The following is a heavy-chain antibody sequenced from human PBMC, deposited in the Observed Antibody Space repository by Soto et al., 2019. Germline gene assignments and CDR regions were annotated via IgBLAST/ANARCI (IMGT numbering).Heavy chain of an antibody. CDR3: ARHVSGWYFDY. D-gene: IGHD6-19*01. V-gene: IGHV5-10-1*01. CDR1: GYSFTTYW. Sequence: LGESLKISCKGSGYSFTTYWISWVRQKPGKGLEWMGRIDPSDSYTNYSPSFQGHVTISADKSVSTAYLQWSSLKASDTAMYYCARHVSGWYFDYSGQGTLVTVSS. J-gene: IGHJ4*02. CDR2: IDPSDSYT.